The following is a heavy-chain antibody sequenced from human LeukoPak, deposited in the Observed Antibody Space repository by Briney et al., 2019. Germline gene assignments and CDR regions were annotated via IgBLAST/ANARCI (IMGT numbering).Heavy chain of an antibody. D-gene: IGHD3-10*02. CDR1: GFTLSSYG. CDR2: ISGSGGST. CDR3: AELGITMIGGV. V-gene: IGHV3-23*01. J-gene: IGHJ6*04. Sequence: PGGTLRLSCAASGFTLSSYGMSWVRQAPGKGLEWVSAISGSGGSTYYADSVKGRFTISRDNSKNTLYLQMNSLRAEDTAVYYCAELGITMIGGVWGKGTTVTISS.